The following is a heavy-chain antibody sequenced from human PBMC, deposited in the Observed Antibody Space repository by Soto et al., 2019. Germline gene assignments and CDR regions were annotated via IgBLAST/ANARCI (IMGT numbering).Heavy chain of an antibody. V-gene: IGHV1-69*01. J-gene: IGHJ6*02. Sequence: QVQLVQSGAEVKKPGSSVKVSCKASGGTFSSYAISWVRQAPGQGLEWMGGIIPIFGTANYAQKFQGRVTITAEEPSSTAYVELSSLRSEDTAVYYCARVQVEARRSLGGYYYYGMDVWGQGTTVTVSS. D-gene: IGHD6-6*01. CDR2: IIPIFGTA. CDR3: ARVQVEARRSLGGYYYYGMDV. CDR1: GGTFSSYA.